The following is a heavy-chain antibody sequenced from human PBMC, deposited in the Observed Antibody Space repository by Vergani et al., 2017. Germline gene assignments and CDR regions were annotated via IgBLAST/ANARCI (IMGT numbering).Heavy chain of an antibody. CDR1: GASINSRHYY. Sequence: QLLLQESGPGLVKPSETLSLTCTVSGASINSRHYYWGWIRQPPGKGPEWIGSVYFIGATYYNPALKSRVTISADTSKNQFSLKLNSVTAADTAVYYCVRDYDIVTGYYSYYFDNWGQGILVTVSS. J-gene: IGHJ4*02. D-gene: IGHD3-9*01. CDR2: VYFIGAT. CDR3: VRDYDIVTGYYSYYFDN. V-gene: IGHV4-39*02.